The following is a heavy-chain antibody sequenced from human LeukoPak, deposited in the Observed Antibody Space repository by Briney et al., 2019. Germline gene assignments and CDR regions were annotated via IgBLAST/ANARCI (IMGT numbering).Heavy chain of an antibody. V-gene: IGHV3-9*01. CDR2: ISWNSGSI. J-gene: IGHJ3*01. CDR3: ARVMSGYYVVLDV. Sequence: GGSLRLSCAASGFTFDDYAMHWVRQAPGKGLEWVSGISWNSGSIGYADSVKGRFTVSRDNAKNTLYLQMNSLGAEDTAVYYCARVMSGYYVVLDVWGQGTMVTVSS. D-gene: IGHD3-3*01. CDR1: GFTFDDYA.